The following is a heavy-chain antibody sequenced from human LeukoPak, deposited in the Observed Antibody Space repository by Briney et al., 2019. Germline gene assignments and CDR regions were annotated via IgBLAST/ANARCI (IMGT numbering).Heavy chain of an antibody. V-gene: IGHV4-39*07. J-gene: IGHJ6*03. Sequence: SETLSLTCTVSGGSISSTSYFWGWIRQPPGKGLEWIGSIYYSGITYYNPSLNSRVTISVDTSKNQFSLKLSSVTAADTAVYYCARYGSSSLRAGYYYYMDVWGKGTTVTVSS. CDR1: GGSISSTSYF. D-gene: IGHD6-6*01. CDR3: ARYGSSSLRAGYYYYMDV. CDR2: IYYSGIT.